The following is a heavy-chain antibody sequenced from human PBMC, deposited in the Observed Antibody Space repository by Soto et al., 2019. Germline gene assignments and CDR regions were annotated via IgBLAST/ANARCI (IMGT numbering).Heavy chain of an antibody. CDR1: GYTFATYD. CDR3: ASRKERSGPYYLDY. J-gene: IGHJ4*02. V-gene: IGHV1-8*01. CDR2: MNPNTGNT. Sequence: QVQLVQSGAEVKKPGASVKVSCKASGYTFATYDFAWVRQATGQGLEWMGWMNPNTGNTGYAQAFRGRVTMTSNTSITTAYMELSSLRSEDTAVYFCASRKERSGPYYLDYWGQGTLVTVSS. D-gene: IGHD6-25*01.